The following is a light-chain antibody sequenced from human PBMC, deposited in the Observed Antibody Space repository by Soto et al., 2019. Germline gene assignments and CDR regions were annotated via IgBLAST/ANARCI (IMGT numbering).Light chain of an antibody. J-gene: IGLJ2*01. V-gene: IGLV2-14*01. CDR2: EVT. CDR3: SSYASSATIV. Sequence: QSALTQPASVSGSPGQSIAISCTGTSSDVGSYNFVSWYQHHPGKVPKLMIYEVTNRPSGVSDRFSGSKSGNTASLTISGLQADDEADYYCSSYASSATIVVGGGTKLTVL. CDR1: SSDVGSYNF.